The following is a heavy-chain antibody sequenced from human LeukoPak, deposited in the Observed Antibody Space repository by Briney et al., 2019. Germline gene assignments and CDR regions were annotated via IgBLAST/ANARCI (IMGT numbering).Heavy chain of an antibody. J-gene: IGHJ3*02. D-gene: IGHD5-18*01. Sequence: GGSLRLSCAASGFTFSSYGMDWVRQAPGKGLEWVAFIRYDGSNKYYADSVKGRFTISRDNSKNTLYLQMNSLRAEDTAVYYCAKRGPYSWADAFDIWGQGTMVTVSS. CDR3: AKRGPYSWADAFDI. CDR1: GFTFSSYG. CDR2: IRYDGSNK. V-gene: IGHV3-30*02.